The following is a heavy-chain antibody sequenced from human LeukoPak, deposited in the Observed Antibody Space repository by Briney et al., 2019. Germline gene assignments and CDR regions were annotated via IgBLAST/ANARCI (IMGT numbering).Heavy chain of an antibody. CDR2: INYSGST. V-gene: IGHV4-39*01. J-gene: IGHJ3*02. D-gene: IGHD1-26*01. Sequence: SSETQSLTCTVSGGSIRSSGYYWGWICQPPGKGLERNGSINYSGSTYSNPSLKSRVTISVDTSKNEFSVKLSSVTAADTAVYYCARQTKVGTKPDAFDIWGQGTMVTVSS. CDR1: GGSIRSSGYY. CDR3: ARQTKVGTKPDAFDI.